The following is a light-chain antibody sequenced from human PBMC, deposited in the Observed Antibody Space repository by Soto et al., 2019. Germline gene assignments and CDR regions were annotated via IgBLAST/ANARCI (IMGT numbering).Light chain of an antibody. V-gene: IGKV3-15*01. CDR1: QSVSSN. CDR2: GAS. J-gene: IGKJ2*01. CDR3: QQYNNWRPYT. Sequence: EIVMTQSPATLSVSPGERATLSCRASQSVSSNLAWYQQKPGQAPRLLIYGASTRATGIPARFSGSGSGTEFTLTISSLQSEDFAVYDCQQYNNWRPYTFGQGTKLEIK.